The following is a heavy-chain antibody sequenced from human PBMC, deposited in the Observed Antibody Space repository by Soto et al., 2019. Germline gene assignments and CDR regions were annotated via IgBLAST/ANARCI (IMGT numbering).Heavy chain of an antibody. CDR3: ARGILYCSSTSCYTLYYYYGMDV. V-gene: IGHV6-1*01. D-gene: IGHD2-2*02. CDR1: GDSVSGNSAA. CDR2: TYYRSKWYN. Sequence: SQTLSLTCAISGDSVSGNSAAWNWIRQSPSRGLEWLGRTYYRSKWYNDYAVSVKSRITINPDTSKNQFSLQLNSVTPEDTAVYYCARGILYCSSTSCYTLYYYYGMDVWGQGTTVTVSS. J-gene: IGHJ6*02.